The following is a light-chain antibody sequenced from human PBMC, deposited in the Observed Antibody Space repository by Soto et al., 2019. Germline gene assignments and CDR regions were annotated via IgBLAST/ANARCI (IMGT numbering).Light chain of an antibody. Sequence: EIVITQVSITLSVSSGENATLSFRASQSVGSNLAWYQQRPGQAPRLLIYGASTRATGIPVRFSGSGSGTEFTLTISGLQSEDFGVYLCQQYNNRPPITFGQGTRLEIK. CDR2: GAS. J-gene: IGKJ5*01. CDR1: QSVGSN. CDR3: QQYNNRPPIT. V-gene: IGKV3D-15*01.